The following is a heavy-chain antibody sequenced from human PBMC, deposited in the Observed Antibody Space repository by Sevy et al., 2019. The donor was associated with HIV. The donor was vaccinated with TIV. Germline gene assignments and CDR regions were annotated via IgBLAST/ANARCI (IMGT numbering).Heavy chain of an antibody. CDR1: GDSINNGDYY. CDR3: ARTTVTTLSSARNNWFDP. Sequence: SETLSLTCTVSGDSINNGDYYWSWIRQHPGKGLEWIGKIYDTGTTYYNPSLKSRLRISVERSENTLSLSLRSVTAADTAVYYCARTTVTTLSSARNNWFDPWGQGTLVTVSS. D-gene: IGHD4-4*01. V-gene: IGHV4-31*03. J-gene: IGHJ5*02. CDR2: IYDTGTT.